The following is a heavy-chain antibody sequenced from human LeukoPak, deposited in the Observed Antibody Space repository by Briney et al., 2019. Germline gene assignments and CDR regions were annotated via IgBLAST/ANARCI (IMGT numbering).Heavy chain of an antibody. CDR2: ISWNSGSI. V-gene: IGHV3-9*01. CDR1: GFTFDDYA. CDR3: AKAYGSGSYFDY. D-gene: IGHD3-10*01. J-gene: IGHJ4*02. Sequence: GGSLRLSCAASGFTFDDYAMHWVRQAPGKGLEWVSGISWNSGSIGYADSVKGRFTISRDNAKNSLYLQMNSLRAEDTALYYCAKAYGSGSYFDYWGQGTLVTDS.